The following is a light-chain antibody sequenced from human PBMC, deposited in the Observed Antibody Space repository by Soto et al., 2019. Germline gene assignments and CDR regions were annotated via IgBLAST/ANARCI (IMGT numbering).Light chain of an antibody. CDR3: QQYNTWRSIS. V-gene: IGKV3-15*01. CDR2: DTS. J-gene: IGKJ5*01. Sequence: VGMPQSPSTLSVSPGERVSPSCSASQSVSNKLGWYQHKPGQAPRLLIYDTSTRAAGTPARFTGSGSGTDFTLTISSLQSEDFAVYYCQQYNTWRSISFGQGTRLEI. CDR1: QSVSNK.